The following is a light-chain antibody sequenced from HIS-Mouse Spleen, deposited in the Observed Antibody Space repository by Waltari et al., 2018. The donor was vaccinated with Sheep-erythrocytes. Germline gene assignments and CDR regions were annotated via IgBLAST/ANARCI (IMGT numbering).Light chain of an antibody. J-gene: IGKJ4*01. Sequence: DIVMTQSPDSLAVSLGERATINCKSSQSVLYSSNNKNYLAGYQQKPGQPPTLLIYWASTRESGVPDRFSGSGSGTDFTLTISSLQAEDVAVYYCQQYYSTLTFGGGTKVEIK. V-gene: IGKV4-1*01. CDR1: QSVLYSSNNKNY. CDR2: WAS. CDR3: QQYYSTLT.